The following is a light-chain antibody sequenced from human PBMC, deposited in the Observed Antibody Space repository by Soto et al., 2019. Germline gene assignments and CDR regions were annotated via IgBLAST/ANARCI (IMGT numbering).Light chain of an antibody. CDR1: QSVDSY. V-gene: IGKV3-11*01. Sequence: EIVLTQYPASLSLSPGERATLSCRASQSVDSYLVWYQQKPGQAPRLLIFGASNRATGIPARFSGSGSGTDLTLTINRLEPEDFAVYYCQQRSRWPITFGQGTRLE. CDR2: GAS. CDR3: QQRSRWPIT. J-gene: IGKJ5*01.